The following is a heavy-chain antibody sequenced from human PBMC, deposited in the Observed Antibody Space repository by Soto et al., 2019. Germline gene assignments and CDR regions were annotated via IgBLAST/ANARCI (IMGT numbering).Heavy chain of an antibody. J-gene: IGHJ5*02. CDR2: IYWDDDK. V-gene: IGHV2-5*02. CDR3: AHRRESLGYCISTSCPNWFDP. D-gene: IGHD2-2*01. CDR1: GFSLSTSGVG. Sequence: QITLKESGPTLVKPTQTLTLTCTFSGFSLSTSGVGVGWIRQPPGKALEWLALIYWDDDKRYSPSLKSRLTITKDTSKNQVVLTMTNMDPVDTATYYCAHRRESLGYCISTSCPNWFDPWGQGTLVTVSS.